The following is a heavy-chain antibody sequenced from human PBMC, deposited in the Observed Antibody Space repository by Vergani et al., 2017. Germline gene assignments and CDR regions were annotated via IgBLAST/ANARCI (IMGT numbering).Heavy chain of an antibody. Sequence: EVQLVESGGGLVQPGGSLRLSCAASGFTFSSYDMHWVRQATGKGLEWVSAIGTAGDTYYPGSVKGRFTISRDNAKKAVFLQMNNLRHEDTALYFCVKDNDYDAYGPFDLWGRGTLVTVSS. D-gene: IGHD3-16*01. CDR3: VKDNDYDAYGPFDL. CDR2: IGTAGDT. V-gene: IGHV3-13*01. CDR1: GFTFSSYD. J-gene: IGHJ2*01.